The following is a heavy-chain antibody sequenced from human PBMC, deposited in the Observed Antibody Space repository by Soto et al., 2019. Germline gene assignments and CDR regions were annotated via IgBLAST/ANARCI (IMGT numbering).Heavy chain of an antibody. J-gene: IGHJ4*02. CDR1: GYTFTSYA. Sequence: ASVKVSCKASGYTFTSYAITWVRQAPGQGLEWMGWISGYNGNTNYAQKLQGRVTMTTDTSASTAYMELRSLRSDDTAVYYCARSRGGGIVRATDDYWGQGTLVTVSS. CDR2: ISGYNGNT. CDR3: ARSRGGGIVRATDDY. V-gene: IGHV1-18*01. D-gene: IGHD1-26*01.